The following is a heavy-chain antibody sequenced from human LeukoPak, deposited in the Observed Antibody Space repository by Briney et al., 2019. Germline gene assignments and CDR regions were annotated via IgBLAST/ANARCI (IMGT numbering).Heavy chain of an antibody. CDR3: ARDWAAAWYFDL. Sequence: ASVKVSCKVSGYTLTELSMHWVRQAPGKGLEWMGGFDPEDGETIYAQKFQGRVTMTRDMSTSTVYMELSSLRSEDTAVYYCARDWAAAWYFDLWGRGTLVTVSS. D-gene: IGHD6-13*01. V-gene: IGHV1-24*01. J-gene: IGHJ2*01. CDR2: FDPEDGET. CDR1: GYTLTELS.